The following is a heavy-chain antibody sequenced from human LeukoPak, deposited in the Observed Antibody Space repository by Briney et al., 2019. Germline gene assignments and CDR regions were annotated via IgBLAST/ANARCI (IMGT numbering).Heavy chain of an antibody. CDR1: GFPFSNHG. V-gene: IGHV3-23*01. J-gene: IGHJ4*02. CDR3: AKGTTYYYDSSGYYFDY. Sequence: GGSLRLSCAASGFPFSNHGMNWVRQAPGKGLEGVSAISGSGGSTYYADSVKGRFTISRDNSKNTLYLQMNSLRAEDTAVYYCAKGTTYYYDSSGYYFDYWGQGTLVTVSS. CDR2: ISGSGGST. D-gene: IGHD3-22*01.